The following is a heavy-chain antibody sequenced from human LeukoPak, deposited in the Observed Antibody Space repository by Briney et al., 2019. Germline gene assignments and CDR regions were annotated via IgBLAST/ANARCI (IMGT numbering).Heavy chain of an antibody. J-gene: IGHJ3*02. Sequence: ASVTVSCMASGCTFTGYYMHWVRQAPGQGLEWMGRINPNSGGTNYAQKFQGRVTMTRDTSVSTAYMELSRLRSDDKAVYYCAREKIRRLWGDAFDIWGQGTMVTVSS. CDR2: INPNSGGT. CDR1: GCTFTGYY. D-gene: IGHD2-21*01. CDR3: AREKIRRLWGDAFDI. V-gene: IGHV1-2*06.